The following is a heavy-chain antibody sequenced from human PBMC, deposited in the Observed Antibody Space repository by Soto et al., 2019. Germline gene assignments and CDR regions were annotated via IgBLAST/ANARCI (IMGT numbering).Heavy chain of an antibody. J-gene: IGHJ6*02. V-gene: IGHV3-21*01. CDR3: ARELTGCSSTSCYYYYYGMDV. Sequence: GWSLRLSCEASGFAFDVHSMNWVRQVPGRGLEWVASITSHSVYIWYADSVRGRFTISRDNAKNSVYLQMNSLRAEDTAVYYCARELTGCSSTSCYYYYYGMDVWGQGTTVTV. CDR1: GFAFDVHS. CDR2: ITSHSVYI. D-gene: IGHD2-2*01.